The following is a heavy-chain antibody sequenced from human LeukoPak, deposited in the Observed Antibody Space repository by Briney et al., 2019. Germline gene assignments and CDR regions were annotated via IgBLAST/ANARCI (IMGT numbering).Heavy chain of an antibody. CDR3: ARDVDGGDDG. CDR2: MNRDGSEK. Sequence: GGSLRLSCAASGFIFSDYWMTWVRQAPGKGLEWVANMNRDGSEKHYVDSVKGRFTIYRDNAKNLLFLQMNNLRAEDTAVYYCARDVDGGDDGWGQGILVTVSS. J-gene: IGHJ4*02. CDR1: GFIFSDYW. D-gene: IGHD3-10*01. V-gene: IGHV3-7*01.